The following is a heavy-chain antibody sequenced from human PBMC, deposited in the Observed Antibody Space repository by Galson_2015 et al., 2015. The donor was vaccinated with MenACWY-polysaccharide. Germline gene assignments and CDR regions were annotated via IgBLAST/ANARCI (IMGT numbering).Heavy chain of an antibody. J-gene: IGHJ6*02. CDR3: AKRAPMVTSLFYGMDV. V-gene: IGHV3-23*01. CDR2: ISGSGSTT. Sequence: SLRLSCAASGFTFSNYAMSWVRQAPGKGLDWVSAISGSGSTTYYADSVKSRFAISRDNSKNTLYLQMSSLRAEDTAVYYCAKRAPMVTSLFYGMDVWGQGTTVTVSS. D-gene: IGHD4/OR15-4a*01. CDR1: GFTFSNYA.